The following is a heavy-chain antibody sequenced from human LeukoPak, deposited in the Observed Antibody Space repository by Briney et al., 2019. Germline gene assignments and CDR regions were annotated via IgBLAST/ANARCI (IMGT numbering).Heavy chain of an antibody. V-gene: IGHV4-30-2*01. CDR2: IYHTGSS. Sequence: SQTLSLTCAVSGGAINSGGYSWSWIRQPPGKGLEWIGYIYHTGSSYYSPSLKSRVTISVDRSKNQFSLKLSSVTAADTAVYYCARRRERGWFDPWGQGTLVTVSS. CDR1: GGAINSGGYS. D-gene: IGHD3-10*01. CDR3: ARRRERGWFDP. J-gene: IGHJ5*02.